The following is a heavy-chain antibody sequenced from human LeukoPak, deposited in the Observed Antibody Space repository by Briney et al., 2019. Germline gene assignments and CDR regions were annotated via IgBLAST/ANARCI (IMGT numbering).Heavy chain of an antibody. Sequence: KASETLSLTCTVSGGSISSGGYYWSWIRQHPGKGLEWIGYIYYSGSTYYNPSLKSRVTISVDTSKNQFSLKLSSVTAADTAVYYCASERRWSSXWQGPSWGQGTLVTVSS. V-gene: IGHV4-31*03. J-gene: IGHJ5*02. CDR1: GGSISSGGYY. CDR2: IYYSGST. D-gene: IGHD6-13*01. CDR3: ASERRWSSXWQGPS.